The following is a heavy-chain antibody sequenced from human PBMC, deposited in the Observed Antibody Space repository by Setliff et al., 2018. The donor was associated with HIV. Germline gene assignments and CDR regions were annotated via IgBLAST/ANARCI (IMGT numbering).Heavy chain of an antibody. CDR2: IISSGGT. CDR1: GFTVTNHY. Sequence: GGSLRLSCAASGFTVTNHYMSWVRQAPEKGLEWVSIIISSGGTYYADSVKGRFTVSRDNSKNTLYLQMNSLRPEDTAVYYCAKDLWRYYNSGSSYMDVWGKGTTVTVSS. V-gene: IGHV3-66*03. CDR3: AKDLWRYYNSGSSYMDV. D-gene: IGHD3-10*01. J-gene: IGHJ6*03.